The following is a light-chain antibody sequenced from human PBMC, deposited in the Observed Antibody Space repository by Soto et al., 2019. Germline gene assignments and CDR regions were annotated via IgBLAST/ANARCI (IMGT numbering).Light chain of an antibody. V-gene: IGLV1-44*01. Sequence: QSALTQPPSASGTPGQRVAFSCSGSSSNIGANSVNWCQHLPGTAPKLLMYSHSQRPSGVPDRFSGSKSGTSASLAISGLQSDDEGDYYCAAWDDTLNAYVFGTGTKVTVL. CDR3: AAWDDTLNAYV. J-gene: IGLJ1*01. CDR2: SHS. CDR1: SSNIGANS.